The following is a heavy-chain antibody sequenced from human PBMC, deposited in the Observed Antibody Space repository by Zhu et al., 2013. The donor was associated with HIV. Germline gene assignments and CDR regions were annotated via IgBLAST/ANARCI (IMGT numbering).Heavy chain of an antibody. J-gene: IGHJ4*02. CDR3: ARGPSSGKSPDY. V-gene: IGHV4-34*01. CDR2: INHSGST. D-gene: IGHD6-19*01. Sequence: QVQLQQWGAGLLKPSETLSLTCAVYGGSFSGYYWSWIRQPPGKGLEWIGEINHSGSTNYNPSLKSRVTISVDTSKNQFSLKLSSVTAADTAVYYCARGPSSGKSPDYWGQGTLVTVSS. CDR1: GGSFSGYY.